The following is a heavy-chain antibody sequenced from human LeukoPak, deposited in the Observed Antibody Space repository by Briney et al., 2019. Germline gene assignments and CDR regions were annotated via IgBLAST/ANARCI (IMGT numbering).Heavy chain of an antibody. CDR1: EFTSSSYS. D-gene: IGHD2-2*01. V-gene: IGHV3-21*01. J-gene: IGHJ6*03. Sequence: GGSLRLSCAASEFTSSSYSMNWVRQAPGKGLEWVSSISSGSSYIYFADSVKGRFTISRDNAKNSLYLQMNSLRAEDTAVYYCARSVVPETKYYYMDVWGKGTTVSVSS. CDR2: ISSGSSYI. CDR3: ARSVVPETKYYYMDV.